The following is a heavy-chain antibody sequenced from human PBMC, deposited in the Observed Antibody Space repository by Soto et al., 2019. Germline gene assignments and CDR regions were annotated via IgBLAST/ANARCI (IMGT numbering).Heavy chain of an antibody. J-gene: IGHJ5*02. V-gene: IGHV3-30*18. CDR3: AKDLYYYDFSLDDS. D-gene: IGHD3-16*01. CDR1: GFTFSSYA. CDR2: VSYDGSIE. Sequence: PGGSLRLSCTASGFTFSSYAMHWARQAPGRGLEWVAVVSYDGSIENYVDSVRGRFTISRDNSKNTVFLQMNSLRVEDTAVYYCAKDLYYYDFSLDDSWGQGTLVAVGS.